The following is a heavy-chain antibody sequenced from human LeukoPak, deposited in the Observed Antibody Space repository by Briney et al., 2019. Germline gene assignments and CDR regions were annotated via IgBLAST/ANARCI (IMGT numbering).Heavy chain of an antibody. J-gene: IGHJ4*02. CDR1: GYTFTRYY. D-gene: IGHD6-19*01. V-gene: IGHV1-2*02. CDR3: AREGVGIAVAGTLDY. Sequence: ASVKVSCKASGYTFTRYYMHWVRQAPGQGLEWMGWINPNSGGTNYAQKFQGRVTMTRDTSISTAYMELSRLRSDDTAVYYCAREGVGIAVAGTLDYWGQGTLVTVSS. CDR2: INPNSGGT.